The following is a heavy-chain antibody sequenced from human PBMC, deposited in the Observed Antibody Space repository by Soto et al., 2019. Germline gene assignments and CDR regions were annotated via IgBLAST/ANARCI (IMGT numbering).Heavy chain of an antibody. V-gene: IGHV1-69*01. CDR1: GGTFSNYA. Sequence: QVQLVQSGAEVRKHGSSVKVSCKASGGTFSNYALSWVRQAPGQGIEWMGDILPLFSTAYYAQKFQGTATIIEDESTSTAYMELSSLRSEDTAVYYCAGASVDTSMISLDYCYRHYGMDVWDQWTSVTV. J-gene: IGHJ6*02. CDR2: ILPLFSTA. D-gene: IGHD5-18*01. CDR3: AGASVDTSMISLDYCYRHYGMDV.